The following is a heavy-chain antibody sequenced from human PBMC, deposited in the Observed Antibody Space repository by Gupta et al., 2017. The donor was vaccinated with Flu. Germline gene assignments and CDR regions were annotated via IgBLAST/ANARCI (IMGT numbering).Heavy chain of an antibody. CDR2: ISYDGSNK. Sequence: QVQLVESGGGVVQPGRSLRLSCAASGFTFSSYGMHWVSQAPGKGLEWVAVISYDGSNKYYADSVKGRFTISRDNSKNTLYLQMNSLRAEDTAVYYCANGLGYCSSTSCYDDGMDVWGQGTTVTVSS. D-gene: IGHD2-2*01. J-gene: IGHJ6*02. CDR3: ANGLGYCSSTSCYDDGMDV. V-gene: IGHV3-30*18. CDR1: GFTFSSYG.